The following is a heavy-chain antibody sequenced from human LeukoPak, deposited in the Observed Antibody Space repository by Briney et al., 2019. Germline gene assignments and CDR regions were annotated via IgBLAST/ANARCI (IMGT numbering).Heavy chain of an antibody. CDR3: AKDITSSWYPLDN. CDR2: INPKSGDT. CDR1: GYTFSDYY. D-gene: IGHD6-13*01. J-gene: IGHJ4*02. Sequence: ASVKVSCKASGYTFSDYYMHWVRQAPGQGLEWMGRINPKSGDTNYAQKFQGRVTMTRDTSIRPDYMELSRLRSDDTAVYYCAKDITSSWYPLDNWGQGTLVTVSS. V-gene: IGHV1-2*06.